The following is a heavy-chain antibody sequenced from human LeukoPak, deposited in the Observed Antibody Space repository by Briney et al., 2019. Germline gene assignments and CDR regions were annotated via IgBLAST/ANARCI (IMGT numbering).Heavy chain of an antibody. CDR1: GYTFTGYY. V-gene: IGHV1-2*02. Sequence: PWASVKVSCKASGYTFTGYYMHWVRQAPGQGLEWMGWINPNSGGTNYAQKFQGRVTMTRDTSISTAYMELSRLRSDDTAVYYCAREVLYYYDSSGADAFDIWGQGTMVTVSS. J-gene: IGHJ3*02. D-gene: IGHD3-22*01. CDR2: INPNSGGT. CDR3: AREVLYYYDSSGADAFDI.